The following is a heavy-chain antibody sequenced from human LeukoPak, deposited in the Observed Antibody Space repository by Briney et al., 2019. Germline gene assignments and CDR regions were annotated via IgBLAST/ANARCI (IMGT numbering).Heavy chain of an antibody. Sequence: SETLSLTCTVSGGSFSSYYWSWIRQPPGKGLEWTGYIYYSASTNYNPSLKSRLTISVDTSKNQFSLKLSSVTAADTAVYYCARNLWFGESSDAFDMWGQGTMVTVSS. CDR2: IYYSAST. V-gene: IGHV4-59*01. J-gene: IGHJ3*02. CDR1: GGSFSSYY. CDR3: ARNLWFGESSDAFDM. D-gene: IGHD3-10*01.